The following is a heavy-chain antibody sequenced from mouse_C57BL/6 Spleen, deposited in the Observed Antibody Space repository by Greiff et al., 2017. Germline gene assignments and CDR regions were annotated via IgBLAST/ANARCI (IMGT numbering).Heavy chain of an antibody. CDR3: ARRDGYDYAMDY. CDR1: GYTFTDYN. V-gene: IGHV1-18*01. D-gene: IGHD2-2*01. Sequence: EVQLLESGPELVKPGASVKIPCKASGYTFTDYNMDWVKQSHGKSLEWIGDINPNNGGTIYNQKFKGKATLTVDKSASTAYMELRSLTSEVTAVYYCARRDGYDYAMDYWGQGTSVTVSS. CDR2: INPNNGGT. J-gene: IGHJ4*01.